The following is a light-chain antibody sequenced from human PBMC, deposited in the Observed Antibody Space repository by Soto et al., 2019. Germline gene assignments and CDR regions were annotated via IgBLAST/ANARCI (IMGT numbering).Light chain of an antibody. CDR1: QSVSNDF. Sequence: EIVLTQSPGILSLSPGERATLSCGASQSVSNDFLAWYQQKPRQAPRLLIYGASTRATDVPDRFSGSGSGADFTLSISRLEPEDFAVYYCQQYGSSPPRTFGQGTKGDIK. V-gene: IGKV3-20*01. CDR2: GAS. J-gene: IGKJ1*01. CDR3: QQYGSSPPRT.